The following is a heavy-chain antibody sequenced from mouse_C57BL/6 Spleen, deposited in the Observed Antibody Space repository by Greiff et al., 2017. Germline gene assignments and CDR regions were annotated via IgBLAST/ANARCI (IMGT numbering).Heavy chain of an antibody. CDR2: IYPGSGST. V-gene: IGHV1-55*01. D-gene: IGHD1-1*01. CDR1: GYTFTSYW. Sequence: VQLQQPGAELVKPGASVKMSCKASGYTFTSYWITWVKQRPGQGLEWIGDIYPGSGSTNYNEKFKSKATLTVDTSSNTAYMQLSSLTSEDSAVYYCARFTTTVHYFDYWGQGTTLTVSS. CDR3: ARFTTTVHYFDY. J-gene: IGHJ2*01.